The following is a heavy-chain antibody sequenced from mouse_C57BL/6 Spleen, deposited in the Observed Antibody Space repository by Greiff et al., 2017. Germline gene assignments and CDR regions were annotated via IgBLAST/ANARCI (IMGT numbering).Heavy chain of an antibody. D-gene: IGHD3-3*01. V-gene: IGHV1-64*01. Sequence: QVQLKQPGAELVKPGASVKLSCKASGYTFTSYWMHWVKQRPGQGLEWIGMIHPNSGSTNYNEKFKSKATLTVDKSSSTAYMQLSSLTSEDSAVYYCARRDGTGWFAYWGQGTLVTVSA. CDR2: IHPNSGST. J-gene: IGHJ3*01. CDR1: GYTFTSYW. CDR3: ARRDGTGWFAY.